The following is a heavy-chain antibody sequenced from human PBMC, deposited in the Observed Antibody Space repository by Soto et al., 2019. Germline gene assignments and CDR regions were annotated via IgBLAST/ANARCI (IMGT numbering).Heavy chain of an antibody. V-gene: IGHV3-30-3*01. Sequence: GGSLRLSCAASGFTFSSYAMHWVRQAPGKGLEWVAVISYDGSNKYYADSVKGRFTISRDNSKNTLYLQMNSLRAEDTAVYYCARVAQQWLVGAFDIWGQGTMVTVSS. CDR1: GFTFSSYA. CDR2: ISYDGSNK. J-gene: IGHJ3*02. CDR3: ARVAQQWLVGAFDI. D-gene: IGHD6-19*01.